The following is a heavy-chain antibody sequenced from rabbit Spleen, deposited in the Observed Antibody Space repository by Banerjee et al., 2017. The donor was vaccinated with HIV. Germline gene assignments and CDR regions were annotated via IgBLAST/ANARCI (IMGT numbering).Heavy chain of an antibody. Sequence: EESGGDLVKPEGSLTLTCTASGFTFSSTYWISWVRQAPGKGLEWIGYIYAGSSGSTYYASWAKGRFTISKPSSTTVTLLMTSLTVADTATYFCARSTTSTYQALWGPGTLVTVS. CDR2: IYAGSSGST. CDR1: GFTFSSTYW. J-gene: IGHJ4*01. CDR3: ARSTTSTYQAL. D-gene: IGHD1-1*01. V-gene: IGHV1S45*01.